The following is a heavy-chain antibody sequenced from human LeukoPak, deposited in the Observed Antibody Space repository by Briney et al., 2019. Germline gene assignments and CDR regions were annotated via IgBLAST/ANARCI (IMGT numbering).Heavy chain of an antibody. Sequence: ASVKVSCKASGYTFTGYYMHWVRQAPGQGLEWMGWINPNSGGTNYAQKFQGRVTMTRDTSISTAYMELSRLRSDDTAVYYCARVDGYDSTFGGVIVKVRDDYWGQGTLVTVSS. CDR3: ARVDGYDSTFGGVIVKVRDDY. V-gene: IGHV1-2*02. CDR1: GYTFTGYY. D-gene: IGHD3-16*02. CDR2: INPNSGGT. J-gene: IGHJ4*02.